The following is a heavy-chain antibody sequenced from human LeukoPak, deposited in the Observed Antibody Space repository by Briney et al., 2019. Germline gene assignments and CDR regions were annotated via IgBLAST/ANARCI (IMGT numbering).Heavy chain of an antibody. J-gene: IGHJ5*02. CDR2: INHSGST. V-gene: IGHV4-34*01. Sequence: SETLSLTCAVYGGSFSGYYWSWIRQPPGKGLEWIGEINHSGSTNYNPSLKSRVTISVDTSKNQFSLKLSSVTAADTAVYSCARGADGVSSNSRGWFDPWGQGTLVTVSS. CDR3: ARGADGVSSNSRGWFDP. D-gene: IGHD2-15*01. CDR1: GGSFSGYY.